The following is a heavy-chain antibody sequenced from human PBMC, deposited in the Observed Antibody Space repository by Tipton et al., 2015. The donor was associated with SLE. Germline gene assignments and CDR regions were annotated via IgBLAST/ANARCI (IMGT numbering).Heavy chain of an antibody. V-gene: IGHV1-18*01. CDR2: ISAYNGNT. D-gene: IGHD3-16*02. Sequence: QSGAEVKKPGASVRVSCKASGYTFTTYGISWVRQAPGQGLEWMGWISAYNGNTNYAQKLQGRVTMTTDTSTSTAYMELRSLRSDDTTMYYCAGYSLGELSLGNWGQGPLVTDS. J-gene: IGHJ4*02. CDR1: GYTFTTYG. CDR3: AGYSLGELSLGN.